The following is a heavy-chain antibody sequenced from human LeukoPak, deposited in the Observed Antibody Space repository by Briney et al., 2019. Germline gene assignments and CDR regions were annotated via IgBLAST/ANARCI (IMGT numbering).Heavy chain of an antibody. Sequence: GGSLRLSCAASGFTVSSNYMSWVRQAPGKGLECVSALSGSGVSTYYADSVKGRFTISRDNSKNTLYLQMNGLRAEDTAVYYCAKEGTTWERDFFDYWGQGTLVTVSS. J-gene: IGHJ4*02. CDR1: GFTVSSNY. CDR3: AKEGTTWERDFFDY. V-gene: IGHV3-23*01. D-gene: IGHD1-26*01. CDR2: LSGSGVST.